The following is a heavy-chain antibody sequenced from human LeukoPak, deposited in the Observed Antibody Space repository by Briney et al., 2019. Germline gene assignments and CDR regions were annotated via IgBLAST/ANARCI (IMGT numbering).Heavy chain of an antibody. CDR2: ISSDGSNK. Sequence: PGGSLRLSCAASGFTFSSYGMHWVRQAPGKGLEWVAVISSDGSNKYYADSVKGRFTMSRDNSKNTLYLQMNSLRAEDTAVYYCAKVPGSGSYRDAFDIWGQGTMVTVSS. CDR1: GFTFSSYG. J-gene: IGHJ3*02. V-gene: IGHV3-30*18. D-gene: IGHD3-10*01. CDR3: AKVPGSGSYRDAFDI.